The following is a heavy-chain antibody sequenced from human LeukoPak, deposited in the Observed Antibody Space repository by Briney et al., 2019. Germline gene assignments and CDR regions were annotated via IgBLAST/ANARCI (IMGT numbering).Heavy chain of an antibody. J-gene: IGHJ4*02. Sequence: GGSLRLSCAASGFTFSSYWMSWVRQAPGKGLEWVANIKQDGSEKYYVDSVKGRFTISRDNAKNSLYLQMNSLRAEDTAVYYCAGDSSGWYGHPKNEDCWGQGTLVTVSS. V-gene: IGHV3-7*01. CDR3: AGDSSGWYGHPKNEDC. CDR2: IKQDGSEK. CDR1: GFTFSSYW. D-gene: IGHD6-19*01.